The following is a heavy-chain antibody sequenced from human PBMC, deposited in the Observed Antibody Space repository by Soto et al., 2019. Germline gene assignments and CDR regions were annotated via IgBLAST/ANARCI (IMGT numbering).Heavy chain of an antibody. CDR2: ISSSSYT. Sequence: GGSLRLSCAASGFTFSDYYMSWIRQAPGKGLEWVSYISSSSYTNYADSVKGRFTISRDNAKNSLYLQMNSLRAEDTAVYYCARDWRAYCSGGSCQEPFDPWGQGXLVTVSS. D-gene: IGHD2-15*01. V-gene: IGHV3-11*06. CDR1: GFTFSDYY. J-gene: IGHJ5*02. CDR3: ARDWRAYCSGGSCQEPFDP.